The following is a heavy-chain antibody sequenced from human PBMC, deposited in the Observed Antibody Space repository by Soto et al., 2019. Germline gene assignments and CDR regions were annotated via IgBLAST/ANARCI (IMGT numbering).Heavy chain of an antibody. J-gene: IGHJ4*02. Sequence: QAQLVESGGGVVQPGRSLRLSCAASGFTFSNFGMHWGRQAPGKGLEWVAAISADGSDKYFSDSVKGRFTISRDNSKNTLFLQMNSLRVEDTAVYYCTKGSEVARQELDYWGQGTLVTVSS. D-gene: IGHD3-3*01. CDR3: TKGSEVARQELDY. V-gene: IGHV3-30*18. CDR2: ISADGSDK. CDR1: GFTFSNFG.